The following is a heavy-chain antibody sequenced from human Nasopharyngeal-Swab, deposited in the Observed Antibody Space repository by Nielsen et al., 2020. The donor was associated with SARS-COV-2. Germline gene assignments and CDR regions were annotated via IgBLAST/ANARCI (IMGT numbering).Heavy chain of an antibody. CDR2: ISSSSSYT. J-gene: IGHJ5*02. Sequence: GGSLRFSCAASGFTFSDYYMSWIRQAPGKGLEWVSYISSSSSYTNYADSVKGRFTISRDNAKNSLYLQMNSLRAEDTAVYYCAADSSSWYSSWGQGTLVTVSS. CDR1: GFTFSDYY. D-gene: IGHD6-13*01. V-gene: IGHV3-11*06. CDR3: AADSSSWYSS.